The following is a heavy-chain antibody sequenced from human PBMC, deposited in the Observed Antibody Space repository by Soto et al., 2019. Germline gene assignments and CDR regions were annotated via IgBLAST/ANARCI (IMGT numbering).Heavy chain of an antibody. J-gene: IGHJ4*02. V-gene: IGHV1-18*01. CDR2: ISAYNGNT. CDR3: ARGPRGVVKDDFDY. CDR1: GYTFTSYG. Sequence: ASVKVSFKASGYTFTSYGISWVRQAPGQGLEWMGWISAYNGNTNYAQKLQGRVTMTTDTSTSTAYMELRSLRSDDTAVYYCARGPRGVVKDDFDYWGQGTLVTVSS. D-gene: IGHD3-3*01.